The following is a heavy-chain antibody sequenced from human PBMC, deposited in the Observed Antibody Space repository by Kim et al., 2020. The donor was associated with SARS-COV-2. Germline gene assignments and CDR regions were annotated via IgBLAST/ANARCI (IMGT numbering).Heavy chain of an antibody. CDR2: ISSSSSYI. Sequence: GGSLRLSCAASGFTFSSYSMNWVRQAPGKGLEWVSSISSSSSYIYYADSVKGRFTISRDNAKNSLYLQMNSLRAEDTAVYYCARRDYGDLIGAWFDPWGQGTLVTVSS. CDR1: GFTFSSYS. V-gene: IGHV3-21*01. D-gene: IGHD4-17*01. CDR3: ARRDYGDLIGAWFDP. J-gene: IGHJ5*02.